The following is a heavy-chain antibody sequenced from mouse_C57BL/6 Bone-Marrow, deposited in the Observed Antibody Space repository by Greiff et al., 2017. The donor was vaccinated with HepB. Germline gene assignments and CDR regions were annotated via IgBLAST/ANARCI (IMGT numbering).Heavy chain of an antibody. CDR1: GFTFSSYG. V-gene: IGHV5-6*01. J-gene: IGHJ2*01. Sequence: EVKLMESGGDLVKPGGSLKLSCAASGFTFSSYGMSWVRQTPDKRLEWVATISSGGSYTYYPDSVKGRFTISRDNAKNTLYLQMSSLKSEDTAMCYCAGQGALFGYWGQGTTLTVSS. CDR3: AGQGALFGY. CDR2: ISSGGSYT.